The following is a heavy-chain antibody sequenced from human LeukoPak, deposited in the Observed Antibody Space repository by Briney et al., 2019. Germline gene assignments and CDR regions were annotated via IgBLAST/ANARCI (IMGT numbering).Heavy chain of an antibody. V-gene: IGHV4-4*02. CDR1: GASISSSYW. D-gene: IGHD3-10*01. Sequence: SETLSLTCAVSGASISSSYWWSWVRQSPGKGLEWIGEVHHIGGTNYNPPLKSRVTISVDKSKNQFSLKLTSVTAADTAVYYCARSPELLWFGELSLYFDYWGQGTLVTVSS. CDR3: ARSPELLWFGELSLYFDY. J-gene: IGHJ4*02. CDR2: VHHIGGT.